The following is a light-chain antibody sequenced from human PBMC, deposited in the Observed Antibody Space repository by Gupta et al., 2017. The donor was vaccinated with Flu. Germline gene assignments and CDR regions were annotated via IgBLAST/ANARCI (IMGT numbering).Light chain of an antibody. CDR1: QSISSY. Sequence: DIQMTQSPSSLSASVGDRVTITCRASQSISSYLNWYQQKPGQAPKLLIYAASSLQSGVPSRFSGSGSGTDFTLTISSLQPEDFATCYCQQSYSTPRTFGQGTKLEIK. J-gene: IGKJ2*01. V-gene: IGKV1-39*01. CDR3: QQSYSTPRT. CDR2: AAS.